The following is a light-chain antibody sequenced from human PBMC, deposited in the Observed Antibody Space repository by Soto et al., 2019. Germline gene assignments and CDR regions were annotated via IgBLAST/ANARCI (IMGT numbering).Light chain of an antibody. CDR3: SSYTSSNPLDV. V-gene: IGLV2-14*01. Sequence: QSVLTQPASVSGSPGQSITISCTGTSSDVGGYDYVSWYQQHPGKAPKLMIYEVSNRPSGVSNRFSGSKSGNTASLTISGLQAEDEADYYCSSYTSSNPLDVFGGGTKLTVL. CDR1: SSDVGGYDY. J-gene: IGLJ3*02. CDR2: EVS.